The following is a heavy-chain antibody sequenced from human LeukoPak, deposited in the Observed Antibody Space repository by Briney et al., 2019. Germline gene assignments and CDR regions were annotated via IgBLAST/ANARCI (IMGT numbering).Heavy chain of an antibody. CDR1: GGSISSSSYY. V-gene: IGHV4-39*07. J-gene: IGHJ5*02. CDR2: IYYSGST. D-gene: IGHD6-13*01. CDR3: ARDRGIAAAGWVRWFDP. Sequence: SETLSLTCTVSGGSISSSSYYWGWIRRPPGKGLEWIGSIYYSGSTYYNPSLKSRVTISVDTSKNQFSLKLSSVTAADTAVYYCARDRGIAAAGWVRWFDPWGQGTLVTVSS.